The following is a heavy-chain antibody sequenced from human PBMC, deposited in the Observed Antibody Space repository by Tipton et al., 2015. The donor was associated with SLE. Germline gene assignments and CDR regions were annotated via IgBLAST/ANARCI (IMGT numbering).Heavy chain of an antibody. J-gene: IGHJ1*01. V-gene: IGHV4-39*07. D-gene: IGHD6-13*01. CDR1: GDSIRSTTYY. CDR2: VYFGGTT. Sequence: TLSLTCTVSGDSIRSTTYYWAWIRQPPGKGLEWIGSVYFGGTTYNNPSLKSRVAISVDMSKNQFSLKLNSVTAADTAVYYCARLCCIASSGTGYFHHWGQGALVTVSS. CDR3: ARLCCIASSGTGYFHH.